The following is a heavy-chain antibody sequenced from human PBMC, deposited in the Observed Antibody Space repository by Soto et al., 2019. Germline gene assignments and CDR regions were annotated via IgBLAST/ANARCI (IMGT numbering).Heavy chain of an antibody. CDR2: ISYDGSNK. CDR1: GFTFSSYA. V-gene: IGHV3-30-3*01. CDR3: ARERTVLLWFGELFY. Sequence: GGSLRLSCAASGFTFSSYAMHWVRQAPGKGLEWVAVISYDGSNKYYADSVKGRFTISRDNSKNTLYLQMNSLRAEDTAVYYCARERTVLLWFGELFYWGQGTLVTVSS. J-gene: IGHJ4*02. D-gene: IGHD3-10*01.